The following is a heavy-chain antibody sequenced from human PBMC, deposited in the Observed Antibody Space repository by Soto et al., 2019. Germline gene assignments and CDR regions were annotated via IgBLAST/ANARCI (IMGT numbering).Heavy chain of an antibody. D-gene: IGHD5-12*01. J-gene: IGHJ4*02. CDR2: ITSYDST. CDR1: DFTVTDRF. CDR3: GSSRWLQLRY. Sequence: GGSLRLSCAASDFTVTDRFLTWVRQAPGKGLEWVSVITSYDSTYYADSVRGRFTISRDNAKSSLSLQMNSLRAEDTAVYYCGSSRWLQLRYWGQGTLVTVSS. V-gene: IGHV3-66*03.